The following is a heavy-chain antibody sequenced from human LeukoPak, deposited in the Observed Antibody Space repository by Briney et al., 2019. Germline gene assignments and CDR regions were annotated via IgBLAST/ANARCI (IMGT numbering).Heavy chain of an antibody. V-gene: IGHV4-39*07. J-gene: IGHJ6*03. Sequence: SETLSLTCTVSGGSISSSSYYWGWIRQPPGKGLEWIGSIYYSGSTNYNPSLKSRVTISVDTSKNQFSLKLSSVTAADTAVYYCARDPLDYYYYMDVWGKGTTVTISS. CDR1: GGSISSSSYY. CDR2: IYYSGST. D-gene: IGHD3-16*01. CDR3: ARDPLDYYYYMDV.